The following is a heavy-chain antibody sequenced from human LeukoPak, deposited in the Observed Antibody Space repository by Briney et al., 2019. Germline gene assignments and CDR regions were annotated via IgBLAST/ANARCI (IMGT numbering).Heavy chain of an antibody. CDR1: GFTFSNFV. V-gene: IGHV3-64*04. J-gene: IGHJ4*02. D-gene: IGHD5-18*01. CDR3: ARDGEYSRGYGLDY. CDR2: INDNGYNT. Sequence: GGSLRLSCSASGFTFSNFVMHWVRQAPGKGLEYVAIINDNGYNTDYAGSVKGRFTVARDNSKNTLYLQMSSLRPEDTAVYFCARDGEYSRGYGLDYWGQGTLVTVSS.